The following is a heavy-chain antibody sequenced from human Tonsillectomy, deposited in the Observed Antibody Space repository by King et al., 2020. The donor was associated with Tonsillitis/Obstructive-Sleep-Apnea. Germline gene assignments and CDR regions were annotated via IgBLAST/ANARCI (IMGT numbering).Heavy chain of an antibody. J-gene: IGHJ6*03. Sequence: VQLVESGAEVKKPGESLKISCTGSGYIFTNYWIGWVRQMPGKGLEWMGIIYPGDSDTSYSPSFQGQVTISADKSISTAYLQWSSLKGSDTAMYYCARRAVDLNHSYIDLGGKGTRV. CDR2: IYPGDSDT. CDR3: ARRAVDLNHSYIDL. CDR1: GYIFTNYW. V-gene: IGHV5-51*01. D-gene: IGHD6-19*01.